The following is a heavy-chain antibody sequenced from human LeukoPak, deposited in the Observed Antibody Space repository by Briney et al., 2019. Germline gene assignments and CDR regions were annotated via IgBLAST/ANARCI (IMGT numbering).Heavy chain of an antibody. D-gene: IGHD3-10*01. J-gene: IGHJ5*02. CDR2: IKQDGSEK. CDR3: AREGSGSYYNPNWFDP. Sequence: GGSLRLSCAASGFTFSSYWMSWVRQAPGKGLGWVANIKQDGSEKYYVDSVKGRFTISRDNAKNSLYLQMNSLRAEDTAVYYCAREGSGSYYNPNWFDPWGQGTLVTVSS. CDR1: GFTFSSYW. V-gene: IGHV3-7*01.